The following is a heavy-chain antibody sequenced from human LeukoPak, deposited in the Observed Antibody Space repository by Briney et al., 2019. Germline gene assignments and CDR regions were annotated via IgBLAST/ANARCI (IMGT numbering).Heavy chain of an antibody. CDR1: GYTFTGYY. D-gene: IGHD5-12*01. J-gene: IGHJ6*02. CDR2: INPNSGGT. Sequence: ASVKVSCKASGYTFTGYYMHWVRQAPGQGLEWMGWINPNSGGTNYAQKFQGRVTMTRDTSISTAYMELSRLRSDDTAVYYCARGPGYSGYETPTDYYYYGMDVWGQGTTVTVSS. CDR3: ARGPGYSGYETPTDYYYYGMDV. V-gene: IGHV1-2*02.